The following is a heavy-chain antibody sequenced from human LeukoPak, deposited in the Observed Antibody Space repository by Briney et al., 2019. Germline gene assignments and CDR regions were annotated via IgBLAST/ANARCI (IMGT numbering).Heavy chain of an antibody. CDR3: ARPGFVWSTVTTSTTEPFDY. CDR1: GFTFSSYS. D-gene: IGHD4-17*01. V-gene: IGHV3-48*04. Sequence: GGSLRLSCAASGFTFSSYSMNWVRQAPGKGLEWVSYISSSSSTIYYADSVEGRFTISRDNAKNSLYLQMNSLRAEDTAVYYCARPGFVWSTVTTSTTEPFDYWGQGTLVTVSS. CDR2: ISSSSSTI. J-gene: IGHJ4*02.